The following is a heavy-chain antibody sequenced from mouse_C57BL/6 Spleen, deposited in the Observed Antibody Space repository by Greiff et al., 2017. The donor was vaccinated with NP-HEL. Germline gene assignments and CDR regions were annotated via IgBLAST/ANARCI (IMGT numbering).Heavy chain of an antibody. CDR1: GYTFTDYY. D-gene: IGHD1-1*01. V-gene: IGHV1-19*01. Sequence: VQLQQSGPVLVKPGASVKMSCKASGYTFTDYYMNWVKQSHGKSLEWIGVINPYNGGTSYNQKFKGKATLTVDKSSSTAYMELNSLTSEDSAVYYCARPSSDYCDYWGQGTTLTVSS. J-gene: IGHJ2*01. CDR2: INPYNGGT. CDR3: ARPSSDYCDY.